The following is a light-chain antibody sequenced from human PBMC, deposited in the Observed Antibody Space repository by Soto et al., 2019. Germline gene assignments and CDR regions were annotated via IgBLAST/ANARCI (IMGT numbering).Light chain of an antibody. CDR2: GAS. V-gene: IGKV1-6*01. CDR3: LQDYGYPRT. Sequence: AIQMTQSPSSLSASVGDTVTITCRASQGIRTELGWYQQKPGKAPKLLIYGASTLQGGVPSRISGSGSGTEVTFPISSLQQEDVATYYCLQDYGYPRTFGQGTKVEIK. CDR1: QGIRTE. J-gene: IGKJ1*01.